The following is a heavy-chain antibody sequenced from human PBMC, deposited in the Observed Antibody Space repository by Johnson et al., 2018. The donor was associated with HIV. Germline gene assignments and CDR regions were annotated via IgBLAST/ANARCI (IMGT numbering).Heavy chain of an antibody. D-gene: IGHD6-13*01. V-gene: IGHV3-30*19. CDR2: ISYDGSNK. CDR1: GFTFSTYG. Sequence: VQLVESGGGVVQTGGSRRLSCAASGFTFSTYGMNWVRQAPGKGLEWVAVISYDGSNKYYADSVKGRFTISRDNYKNTLYVQMNSLRAEDTAVYYCARDSASGQQLVNSDAFDIWGQGTMVTVSS. CDR3: ARDSASGQQLVNSDAFDI. J-gene: IGHJ3*02.